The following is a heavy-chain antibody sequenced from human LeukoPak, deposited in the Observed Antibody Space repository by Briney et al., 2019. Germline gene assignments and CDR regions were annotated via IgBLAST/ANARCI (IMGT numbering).Heavy chain of an antibody. V-gene: IGHV4-38-2*02. D-gene: IGHD3-16*02. CDR3: VVLPAH. CDR1: GFSMNSDYY. CDR2: LYQGGTS. J-gene: IGHJ4*02. Sequence: SETLSLTCSVSGFSMNSDYYWGWVRQPPGKGLEWIGSLYQGGTSYQNPSLKSRVTISVDTSRSQFSLKLNSVTAADTAVYYCVVLPAHWGQGTLVTVSS.